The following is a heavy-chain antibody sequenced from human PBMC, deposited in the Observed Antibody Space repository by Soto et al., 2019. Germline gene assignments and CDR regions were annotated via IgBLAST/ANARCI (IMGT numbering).Heavy chain of an antibody. CDR3: ARENNVLSGGSFDY. CDR2: IYHSGST. D-gene: IGHD3-16*01. Sequence: QLQLQESGSGLVKPSQTLSLTCAVSGGSISSGGYSWSWIRQPPGKGLEWIGYIYHSGSTYYNPSINSRVPISVDRSKNQFSLKLSSVTAADTAVYYCARENNVLSGGSFDYWGQGTLVTVSS. V-gene: IGHV4-30-2*01. J-gene: IGHJ4*02. CDR1: GGSISSGGYS.